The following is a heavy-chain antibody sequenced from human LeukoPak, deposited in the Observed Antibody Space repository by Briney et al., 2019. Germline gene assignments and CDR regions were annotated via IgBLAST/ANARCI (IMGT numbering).Heavy chain of an antibody. CDR1: GGTFSTYA. J-gene: IGHJ4*02. CDR2: VIPIFGTA. Sequence: SVKVSCTASGGTFSTYAISWVRPASGQRLGWMGGVIPIFGTANYAQKFHGRVTITADESTSTAYMELSSLRSEETAVYYCARDDDSSGYYSTSRDWGQGTLVTVSS. D-gene: IGHD3-22*01. V-gene: IGHV1-69*13. CDR3: ARDDDSSGYYSTSRD.